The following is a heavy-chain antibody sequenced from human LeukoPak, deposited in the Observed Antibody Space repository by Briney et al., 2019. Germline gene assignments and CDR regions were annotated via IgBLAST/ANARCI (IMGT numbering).Heavy chain of an antibody. CDR3: ARGATYAYYQDY. J-gene: IGHJ4*02. D-gene: IGHD1-26*01. CDR1: GLDVSSNY. CDR2: IHSGGYT. Sequence: GGSLRLSCAASGLDVSSNYMSWVRQAPGKGLEWVSVIHSGGYTYYADSVKGRFTISRDNAKNTLYLQMNSLRAEDTAVYYCARGATYAYYQDYWGQGTLVTVSS. V-gene: IGHV3-53*01.